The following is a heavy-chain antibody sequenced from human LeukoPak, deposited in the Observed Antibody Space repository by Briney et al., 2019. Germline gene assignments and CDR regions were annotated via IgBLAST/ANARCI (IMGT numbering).Heavy chain of an antibody. Sequence: ASVKVSCKASGYTFTGYYIHWVRQAPGQGLDWMGWINPNSGGTNYAQKFQGRVTMTRDTSISTAYMELSRLRSDDTAVYYCARDDEVAAAPEGDDYWGQGTLVTVSS. CDR3: ARDDEVAAAPEGDDY. CDR2: INPNSGGT. V-gene: IGHV1-2*02. D-gene: IGHD2-15*01. J-gene: IGHJ4*02. CDR1: GYTFTGYY.